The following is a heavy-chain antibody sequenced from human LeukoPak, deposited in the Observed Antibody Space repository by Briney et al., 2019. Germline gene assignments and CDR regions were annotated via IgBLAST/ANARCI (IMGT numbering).Heavy chain of an antibody. Sequence: PSETLALTCTVSGGSIISSRYYWSWIRQSPGKGLEWIGSVYYSGTPYDHPSLKSRVVISVDTSKNQFSLKLSSVTAADTAVYYCARLLYDRSGYYYFDYWGQGTLVTVSS. CDR3: ARLLYDRSGYYYFDY. CDR1: GGSIISSRYY. D-gene: IGHD3-22*01. CDR2: VYYSGTP. V-gene: IGHV4-39*01. J-gene: IGHJ4*02.